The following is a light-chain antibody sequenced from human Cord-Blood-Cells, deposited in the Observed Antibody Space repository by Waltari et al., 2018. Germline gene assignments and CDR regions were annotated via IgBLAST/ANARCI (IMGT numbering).Light chain of an antibody. CDR1: QGISNS. Sequence: DIQLTQSPSSLSASVGDSVTTTCRASQGISNSLAWYQQKPGKAPKLLLYAASRLESGVPSRVSGSGSGTDYTLTISSLQPEDFATYYCQQYYSTPFTFGPGTKVDIK. CDR3: QQYYSTPFT. V-gene: IGKV1-NL1*01. CDR2: AAS. J-gene: IGKJ3*01.